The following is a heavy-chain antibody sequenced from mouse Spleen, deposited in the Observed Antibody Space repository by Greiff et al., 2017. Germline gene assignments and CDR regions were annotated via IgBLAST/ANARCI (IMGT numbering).Heavy chain of an antibody. CDR2: ILPGSGST. J-gene: IGHJ4*01. CDR3: ARPTVVPYYAMDY. CDR1: GYTFSSYW. D-gene: IGHD1-1*01. Sequence: VKLQESGAELMKPGASVKISCKATGYTFSSYWIEWVKQRPGHGLEWIGEILPGSGSTNYNEKFKGKATFTADTSSNTAYMQLSSLTSEDSAVYYCARPTVVPYYAMDYWGQGTSVTVSS. V-gene: IGHV1-9*01.